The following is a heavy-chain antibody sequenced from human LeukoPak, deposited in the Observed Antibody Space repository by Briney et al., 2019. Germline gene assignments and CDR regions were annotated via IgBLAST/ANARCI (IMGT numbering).Heavy chain of an antibody. Sequence: PSQTLSLTCTVSGGSISSRSYYWSWIRQPAGKGLEWIERIDTSGSTNFNPSLKSRVTISVDTSKNQFSLRLSSVAAADTAVYYCARGLRYFGWLYESWGQGSLVTVSS. V-gene: IGHV4-61*02. CDR3: ARGLRYFGWLYES. J-gene: IGHJ5*02. D-gene: IGHD3-9*01. CDR2: IDTSGST. CDR1: GGSISSRSYY.